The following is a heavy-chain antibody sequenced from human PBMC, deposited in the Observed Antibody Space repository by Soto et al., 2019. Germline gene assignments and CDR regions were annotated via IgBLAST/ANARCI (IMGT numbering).Heavy chain of an antibody. D-gene: IGHD2-21*02. CDR1: GFTFSSYA. CDR2: ISGSGGTT. V-gene: IGHV3-23*01. CDR3: ARNCGGDCYTNFDY. Sequence: EVQLLESGGGLVQPGGSLRLSCAASGFTFSSYAMSWVRQAPGRGLEWVSAISGSGGTTYYGDSVRGRFTVSRDNSRDTLYLQMNSLRADDTALYYCARNCGGDCYTNFDYWGQGTRVTVSS. J-gene: IGHJ4*02.